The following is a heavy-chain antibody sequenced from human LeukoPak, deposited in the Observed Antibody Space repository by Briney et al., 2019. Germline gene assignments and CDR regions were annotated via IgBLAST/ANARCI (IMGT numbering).Heavy chain of an antibody. V-gene: IGHV5-51*01. CDR3: ARHRSYSSGWYSDY. J-gene: IGHJ4*02. CDR1: GYSFTSYW. CDR2: IYVGDSDT. Sequence: GESLKISCKGSGYSFTSYWIGWVRHMPGKGLEGMGIIYVGDSDTRYSPSFQGQVTVSADKSISTAYLQWSSLKASDTAMYYCARHRSYSSGWYSDYWGQGTLVTVSS. D-gene: IGHD6-19*01.